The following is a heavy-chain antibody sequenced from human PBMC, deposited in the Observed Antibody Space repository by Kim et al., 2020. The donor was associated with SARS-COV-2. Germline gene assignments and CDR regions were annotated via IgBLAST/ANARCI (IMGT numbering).Heavy chain of an antibody. V-gene: IGHV4-39*01. J-gene: IGHJ4*02. CDR3: ARHPPDQRVDY. Sequence: SETLSLTCTVSGGSISSSSYYWGWIRQPPGKGLEWIGSIYYSGSTYYNPSLKSRVTISVDTSKNQFSLKLSSVTAADTAVYYCARHPPDQRVDYWGQGTLVTVSS. CDR2: IYYSGST. CDR1: GGSISSSSYY.